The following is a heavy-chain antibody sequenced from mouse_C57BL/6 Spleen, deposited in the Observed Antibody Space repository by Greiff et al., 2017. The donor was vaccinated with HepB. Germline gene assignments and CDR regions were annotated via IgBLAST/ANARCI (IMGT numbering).Heavy chain of an antibody. CDR3: ARNRLGRYFDY. V-gene: IGHV2-2*01. Sequence: VMLVESGPGLVQPSQSLSITCTVSGFSLTSYGVHWVRQSPGKGLEWLGVIWSGGSTDYNAAFISRLSISKDNSKSQVFFKMNSLQADDTAIYYCARNRLGRYFDYWGQGTTLTVSS. J-gene: IGHJ2*01. CDR2: IWSGGST. CDR1: GFSLTSYG. D-gene: IGHD4-1*01.